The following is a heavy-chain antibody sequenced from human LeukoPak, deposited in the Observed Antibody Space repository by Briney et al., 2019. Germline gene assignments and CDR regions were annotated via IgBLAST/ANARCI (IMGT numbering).Heavy chain of an antibody. D-gene: IGHD3-3*01. J-gene: IGHJ4*02. V-gene: IGHV4-59*01. CDR1: GDSISAYY. CDR3: AGARHYDFWSGYHEFDY. Sequence: SETLSLTCNVSGDSISAYYWSWIRQPPGKGLEWIGHIRYTGNTNIGNTNYNPSLKSRVTISVDTSKNQFSLKLSSVTAADTAVYYCAGARHYDFWSGYHEFDYWGQGTLVTVSS. CDR2: IRYTGNT.